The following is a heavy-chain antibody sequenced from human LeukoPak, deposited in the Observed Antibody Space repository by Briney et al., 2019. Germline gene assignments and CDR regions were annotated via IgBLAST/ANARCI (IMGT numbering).Heavy chain of an antibody. D-gene: IGHD3-9*01. Sequence: ETLSLTCTVSGGSISSSSYYWGWIRQAPGKGLEWVSGFSESGGSTYYADSVKGRFTISRDNSKNTLYLQMDSLRAEDTAVYYCARDHVLRYFDWLDLPDAFDIWGQGTMVTVSS. CDR3: ARDHVLRYFDWLDLPDAFDI. J-gene: IGHJ3*02. CDR2: FSESGGST. V-gene: IGHV3-23*01. CDR1: GGSISSSSYY.